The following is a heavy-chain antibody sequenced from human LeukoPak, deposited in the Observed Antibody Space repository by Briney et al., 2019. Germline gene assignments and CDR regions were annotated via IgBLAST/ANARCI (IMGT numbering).Heavy chain of an antibody. CDR1: GFTFSSYA. V-gene: IGHV3-30*02. CDR2: IRYDGSNK. J-gene: IGHJ2*01. CDR3: AKAPKPSLAAAGTRYFDL. Sequence: PGGSLRLSCAASGFTFSSYAMHWVRQAPGKGLEWVAFIRYDGSNKYYADSVKGRFTISRDNSKNTLYLQMNSLRAEDTAVYYCAKAPKPSLAAAGTRYFDLWGRGTLATVSS. D-gene: IGHD6-13*01.